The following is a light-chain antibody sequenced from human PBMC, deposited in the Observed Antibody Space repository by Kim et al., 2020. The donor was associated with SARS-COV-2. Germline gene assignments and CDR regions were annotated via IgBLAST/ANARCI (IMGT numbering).Light chain of an antibody. Sequence: PGQSITSSCTAPSSDVGDYNYVSWYQQHPGKAPKLMIYDVSNRPSGVSNRFSGSKSGNTASLTISGLQAEDEADYYCSSYTSSSVVFGGGTQLTVL. CDR3: SSYTSSSVV. J-gene: IGLJ2*01. CDR2: DVS. V-gene: IGLV2-14*03. CDR1: SSDVGDYNY.